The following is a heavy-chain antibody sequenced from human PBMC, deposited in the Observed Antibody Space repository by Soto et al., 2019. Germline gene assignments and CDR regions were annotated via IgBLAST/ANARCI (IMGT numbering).Heavy chain of an antibody. J-gene: IGHJ4*02. D-gene: IGHD5-18*01. V-gene: IGHV3-30*03. Sequence: QVQLVESGGGVVQPGRSLRLSCAASGFTFSSYGMHWVRQAPGKGLEWVAVISYDGSNKYYADSVKGRFTISRDNSKNTLYLQMNSLRAEDTAVYYCAREYSYGNYFDYWGQGTLVTVSS. CDR1: GFTFSSYG. CDR3: AREYSYGNYFDY. CDR2: ISYDGSNK.